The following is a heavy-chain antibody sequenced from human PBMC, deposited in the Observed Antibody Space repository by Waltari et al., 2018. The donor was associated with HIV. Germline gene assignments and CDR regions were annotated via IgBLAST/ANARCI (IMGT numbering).Heavy chain of an antibody. CDR3: ATGRCSTMVRGVPNDAFDI. V-gene: IGHV1-24*01. CDR1: GYTLTELS. D-gene: IGHD3-10*01. J-gene: IGHJ3*02. CDR2: FDPEDGET. Sequence: QVQLVQSGAEVKKPGASVKVSCKVSGYTLTELSMHWVRQAPGKGLEWMGGFDPEDGETIYAQKFQGRVTMTEDTSTDTAYMELSSLRSEDTAVYYCATGRCSTMVRGVPNDAFDIWGQGTMVTVSS.